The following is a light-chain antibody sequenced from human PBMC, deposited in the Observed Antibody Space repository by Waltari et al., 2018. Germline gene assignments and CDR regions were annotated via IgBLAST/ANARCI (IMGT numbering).Light chain of an antibody. CDR3: QNYNSAPHT. V-gene: IGKV1-27*01. CDR2: AAS. CDR1: QGIRSY. Sequence: DIQMTQSPSSLSASVGDRVTITCRASQGIRSYLAWYQQKPGKVPKLLISAASTLQSGVPSRFSGSGSGTDFTLTISSLQPEDVATYYCQNYNSAPHTFGPGTRVDLK. J-gene: IGKJ3*01.